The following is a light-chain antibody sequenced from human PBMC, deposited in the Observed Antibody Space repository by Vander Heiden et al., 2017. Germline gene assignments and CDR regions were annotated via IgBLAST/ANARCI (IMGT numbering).Light chain of an antibody. Sequence: DIQMTQSPSSLSASVGDRVTITCRASQNINRWLNWYRQTPGRAPELLIHAASTLQPGVPSTFSGSGSGTEFTITISNLQPADFATYYCQQSFSTPYTFGQGTKVEI. CDR1: QNINRW. CDR2: AAS. V-gene: IGKV1-39*01. J-gene: IGKJ2*01. CDR3: QQSFSTPYT.